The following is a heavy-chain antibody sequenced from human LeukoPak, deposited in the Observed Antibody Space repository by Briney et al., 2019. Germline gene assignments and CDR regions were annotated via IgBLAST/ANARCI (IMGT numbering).Heavy chain of an antibody. J-gene: IGHJ5*02. Sequence: GASVKVSCKASGYTFTSYGINWVRQAPGQGLEWMGWISAYNGNTNYAQKLQGRVTMTTDTSTSTAYMELRSLRSDDTAVYYCARDNGGLWFGELLYNWFDPWGQGTLVTVSS. CDR3: ARDNGGLWFGELLYNWFDP. V-gene: IGHV1-18*01. CDR1: GYTFTSYG. D-gene: IGHD3-10*01. CDR2: ISAYNGNT.